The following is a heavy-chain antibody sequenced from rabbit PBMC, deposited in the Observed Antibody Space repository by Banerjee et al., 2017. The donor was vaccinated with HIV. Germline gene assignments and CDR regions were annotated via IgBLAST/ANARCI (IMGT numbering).Heavy chain of an antibody. CDR2: IDTNDGDT. CDR1: GFSFSSNW. Sequence: LEESGGGLVKPGGTLTLTCTVSGFSFSSNWICWVRQAPGKGLEWIACIDTNDGDTDYANWPKGRFTISKTSSTTVTLQMTSLTAADTATYFCVRDQAGDADYGPYYLNLRGPGTLVTVS. CDR3: VRDQAGDADYGPYYLNL. J-gene: IGHJ4*01. D-gene: IGHD2-1*01. V-gene: IGHV1S45*01.